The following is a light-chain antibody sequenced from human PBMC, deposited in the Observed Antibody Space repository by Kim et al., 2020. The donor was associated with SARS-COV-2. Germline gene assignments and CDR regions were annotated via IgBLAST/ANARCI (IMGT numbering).Light chain of an antibody. Sequence: ASVGDRVTITLRASHGISKYLAWYQQKPGKVPKLLIYATSALQSGVPSRFSGSGSGTYFTLTISSLQPEDVATYYCQKYKNAPLTFGPGTKVDIK. CDR2: ATS. J-gene: IGKJ3*01. CDR3: QKYKNAPLT. CDR1: HGISKY. V-gene: IGKV1-27*01.